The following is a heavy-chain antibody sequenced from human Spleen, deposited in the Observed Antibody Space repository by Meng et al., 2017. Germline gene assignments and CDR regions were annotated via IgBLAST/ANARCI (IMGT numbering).Heavy chain of an antibody. V-gene: IGHV1-3*01. D-gene: IGHD6-19*01. CDR2: INAGDGYT. CDR3: VYCSYSSGCYAFAI. Sequence: ASVKVSCKASGYTFTSYAMQWVRQAPGQSLEWMGWINAGDGYTKYSQKFQGRVTVTRDTSASTAYMELSSLTSEDTAVYYCVYCSYSSGCYAFAIWGQGTMVTVSS. J-gene: IGHJ3*02. CDR1: GYTFTSYA.